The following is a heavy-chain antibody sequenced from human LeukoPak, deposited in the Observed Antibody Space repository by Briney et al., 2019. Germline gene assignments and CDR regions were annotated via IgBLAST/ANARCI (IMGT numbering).Heavy chain of an antibody. V-gene: IGHV4-31*03. CDR1: GGSISSGGYY. CDR2: IYYSGST. J-gene: IGHJ4*02. D-gene: IGHD3-9*01. Sequence: SQTLSFTCTVSGGSISSGGYYWSWIRQHPGKGLEWIGYIYYSGSTYYNPSLKSRVTISVDTSKNQFSLKLSSVTAADTAVYYCTGIATGYGAATYDYWGQGTLVTVSS. CDR3: TGIATGYGAATYDY.